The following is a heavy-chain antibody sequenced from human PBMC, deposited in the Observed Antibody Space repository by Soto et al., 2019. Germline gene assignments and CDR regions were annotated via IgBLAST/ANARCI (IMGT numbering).Heavy chain of an antibody. CDR1: GYTFTAYH. J-gene: IGHJ4*02. D-gene: IGHD3-22*01. Sequence: ASVKVSCKASGYTFTAYHMHWVRQAPGQGLEWVGIINPSLGTANYAQTFQGRVAMTWDTSTTTVYMELSSLRSDDTAVYYCARAPYSRTSFHFDFWGQGTLVTVSS. CDR3: ARAPYSRTSFHFDF. V-gene: IGHV1-46*01. CDR2: INPSLGTA.